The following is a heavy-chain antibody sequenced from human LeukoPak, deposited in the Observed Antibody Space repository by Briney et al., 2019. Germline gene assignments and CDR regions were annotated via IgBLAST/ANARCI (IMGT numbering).Heavy chain of an antibody. J-gene: IGHJ1*01. CDR1: GFTFSSYW. V-gene: IGHV3-7*01. CDR2: IKQDGSEK. D-gene: IGHD2-15*01. Sequence: GGSLRLSCAASGFTFSSYWMSWVRQAPGKGLEWVANIKQDGSEKYYVDSVKGRFTISRDNAKNSLYLQMNSLRAEDTAVYYCARGHCSGGSCYLSEYFQHWGQGTLVTVSS. CDR3: ARGHCSGGSCYLSEYFQH.